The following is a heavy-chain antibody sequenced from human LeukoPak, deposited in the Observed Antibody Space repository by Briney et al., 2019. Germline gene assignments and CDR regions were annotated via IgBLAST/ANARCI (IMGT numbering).Heavy chain of an antibody. Sequence: SETLSLTCTVSGGSISSYYWSWIRQPAGKGLEWIGRNYTSGSTNYNPSLKSRVTMSVDTSKNQFSLKLSSVTAADTAVYYCARDRGTSGIVVVAYYYYMDVWGKGTTVTVSS. CDR2: NYTSGST. J-gene: IGHJ6*03. CDR1: GGSISSYY. D-gene: IGHD3-22*01. CDR3: ARDRGTSGIVVVAYYYYMDV. V-gene: IGHV4-4*07.